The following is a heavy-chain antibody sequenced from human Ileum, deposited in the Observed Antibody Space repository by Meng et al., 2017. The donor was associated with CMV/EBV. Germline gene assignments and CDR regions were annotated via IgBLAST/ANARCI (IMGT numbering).Heavy chain of an antibody. CDR2: INPSGGST. V-gene: IGHV1-46*01. J-gene: IGHJ5*02. D-gene: IGHD1-26*01. CDR3: ARDWGASNWFDP. CDR1: GYTFTNHN. Sequence: CKASGYTFTNHNIHWVRQAPGQGLEWMGIINPSGGSTSYAQKFQGRVTMTRDTSTSTVYMDLNSLRSEDTAVYYCARDWGASNWFDPWGQGILVTVSS.